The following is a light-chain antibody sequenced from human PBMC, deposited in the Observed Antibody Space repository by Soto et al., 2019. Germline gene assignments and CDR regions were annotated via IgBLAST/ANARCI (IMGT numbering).Light chain of an antibody. V-gene: IGLV2-14*01. CDR1: SSDVGGYNY. CDR3: SSYTTTNTRQIV. J-gene: IGLJ1*01. Sequence: QSVLTQPASVSASPGQSITIPCTGTSSDVGGYNYVSWYQQHPGKAPKFMIYDVSNRPSGVSNRFSGSKSGNTASLTISGLQAEDEADYYCSSYTTTNTRQIVFGTGTKVTV. CDR2: DVS.